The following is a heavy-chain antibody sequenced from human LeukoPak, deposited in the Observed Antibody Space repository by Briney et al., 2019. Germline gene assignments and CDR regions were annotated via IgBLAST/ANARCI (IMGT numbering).Heavy chain of an antibody. D-gene: IGHD6-13*01. CDR2: INTDGSST. CDR3: ATPYSSSWYPFDY. J-gene: IGHJ4*02. CDR1: GFTFSNYW. V-gene: IGHV3-74*01. Sequence: GGSLRLSCVASGFTFSNYWTHWVRQAPGKGLVWVSRINTDGSSTTYADSVKGRFTISRDNAENTLYLQMNSLRAEDTAVYYCATPYSSSWYPFDYWGQGTLVTVSS.